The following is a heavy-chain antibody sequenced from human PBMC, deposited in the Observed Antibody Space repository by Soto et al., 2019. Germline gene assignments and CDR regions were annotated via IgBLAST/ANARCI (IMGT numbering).Heavy chain of an antibody. V-gene: IGHV3-21*01. J-gene: IGHJ6*03. CDR3: ARYLFLDWSSPRIYYQMDV. D-gene: IGHD3-3*01. CDR1: GFTFSSYS. CDR2: ISSSSSYI. Sequence: GGSLRLSCAASGFTFSSYSMNWVRQAPGKGLEWVSSISSSSSYIYYADSVKGRFTISRDNAKNSLYLQMNSLRAEDTAVYYCARYLFLDWSSPRIYYQMDVPGRGTTVTVSS.